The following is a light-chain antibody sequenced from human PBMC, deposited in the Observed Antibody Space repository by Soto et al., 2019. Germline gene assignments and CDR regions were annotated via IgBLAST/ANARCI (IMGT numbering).Light chain of an antibody. J-gene: IGLJ1*01. CDR3: SSYTSSSLYV. Sequence: QSALTQPASVSGSPGQSITISCTGTSSDVGGYNYVSWYQQLPGKAPKLMIYDVSDRPSGVSNRFSGSKSGNTASLTISGLQAEDEADYYCSSYTSSSLYVFGTGTQLTVL. V-gene: IGLV2-14*01. CDR1: SSDVGGYNY. CDR2: DVS.